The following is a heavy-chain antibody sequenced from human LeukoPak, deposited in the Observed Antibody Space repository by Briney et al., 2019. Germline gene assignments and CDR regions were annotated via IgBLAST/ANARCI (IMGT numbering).Heavy chain of an antibody. Sequence: GGSLRLSCAASGFTFSSYAMSWVRQAPGKGLEWVSAISGSGGSTYYADSVKGRFTISRDNAKNSLYLQTNSLRAEDTAVYYCAAQSGSGSNYPDYWGQGTLVTVSS. CDR3: AAQSGSGSNYPDY. D-gene: IGHD3-10*01. CDR2: ISGSGGST. J-gene: IGHJ4*02. CDR1: GFTFSSYA. V-gene: IGHV3-23*01.